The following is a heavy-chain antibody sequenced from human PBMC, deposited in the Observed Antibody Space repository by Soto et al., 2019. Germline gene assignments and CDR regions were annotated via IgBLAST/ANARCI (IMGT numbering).Heavy chain of an antibody. D-gene: IGHD3-3*01. CDR1: GGSFSGYY. CDR3: ARGPYYDFWSGYWNY. J-gene: IGHJ4*02. V-gene: IGHV4-34*01. CDR2: INHSGST. Sequence: SETLSLTCAVYGGSFSGYYWSWIRQPPGKGLEWIGEINHSGSTNYNPSLKSRVTISVDTSKNQFSLKLSSVTAADTAVYYCARGPYYDFWSGYWNYWGQGTLVTVSS.